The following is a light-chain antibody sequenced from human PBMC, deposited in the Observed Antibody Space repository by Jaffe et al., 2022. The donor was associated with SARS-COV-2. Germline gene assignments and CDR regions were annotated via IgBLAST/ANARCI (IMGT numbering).Light chain of an antibody. V-gene: IGKV3-11*01. CDR1: HSVNNY. CDR2: DAS. CDR3: LQRSLWRWT. J-gene: IGKJ3*01. Sequence: EIVLTQSPATLSLSPGESATLSCRASHSVNNYLAWYQQKPGQAPRLLIYDASNRAPGIPARFSGSGSGTAFTLTISSLEPEDFAVYYCLQRSLWRWTFGPGTKVDIK.